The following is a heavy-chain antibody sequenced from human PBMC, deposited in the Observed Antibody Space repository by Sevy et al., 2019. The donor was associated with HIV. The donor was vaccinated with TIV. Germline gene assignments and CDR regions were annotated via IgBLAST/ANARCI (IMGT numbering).Heavy chain of an antibody. CDR1: GFTFNNYW. CDR2: INQGGSET. D-gene: IGHD3-10*01. V-gene: IGHV3-7*01. CDR3: AVCVAGWGPDIY. Sequence: GSRRLSCAASGFTFNNYWMSWVRQAPGKGLEWVANINQGGSETYYVDSVKGRFTISRDNAKNSLYLQMNSLRAEDTAVSYRAVCVAGWGPDIYLGRGALVTVSS. J-gene: IGHJ4*02.